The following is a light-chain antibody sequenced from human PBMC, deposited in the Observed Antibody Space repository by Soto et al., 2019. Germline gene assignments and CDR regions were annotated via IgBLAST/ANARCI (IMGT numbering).Light chain of an antibody. Sequence: QMTQSASSLSASVGDRVTITFQASQDISNYLNWYQQKPGKAPKLLIYDASNLETGVPSRFSGSGSGTDFTFTISSLQPEDIATYYCQQYDNLPLTFGGGTKVDIK. CDR3: QQYDNLPLT. V-gene: IGKV1-33*01. CDR1: QDISNY. J-gene: IGKJ4*01. CDR2: DAS.